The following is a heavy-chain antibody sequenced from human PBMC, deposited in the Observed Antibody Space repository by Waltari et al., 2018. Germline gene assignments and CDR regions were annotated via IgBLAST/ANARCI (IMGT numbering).Heavy chain of an antibody. V-gene: IGHV4-39*01. J-gene: IGHJ3*01. D-gene: IGHD3-9*01. CDR3: ARSGNYDILTGYSPDAFDV. Sequence: QVQLQESGPGLVKPSETLSLTCSVSGDSISSSSFSWAWYRQPPGKGLEWIGTVDSMATIYYNPSLNRRVTISEDTSKNQVSLRLRSVTAADTAVYYCARSGNYDILTGYSPDAFDVWGQGTMVTVSS. CDR1: GDSISSSSFS. CDR2: VDSMATI.